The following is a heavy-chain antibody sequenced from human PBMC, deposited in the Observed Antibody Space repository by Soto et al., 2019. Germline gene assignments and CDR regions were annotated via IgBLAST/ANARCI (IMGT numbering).Heavy chain of an antibody. J-gene: IGHJ4*02. Sequence: PGESLKISCKGSGYSFTSYWIGWVRQMPGKGLEWMGIIYPGDSDTRYSPSFQGQVTISADKSISTAYLQWSSLKASDTAMYYCATYGGLRFLEWSQPPSFDYWGQGTLVTVSS. V-gene: IGHV5-51*01. CDR1: GYSFTSYW. D-gene: IGHD3-3*01. CDR3: ATYGGLRFLEWSQPPSFDY. CDR2: IYPGDSDT.